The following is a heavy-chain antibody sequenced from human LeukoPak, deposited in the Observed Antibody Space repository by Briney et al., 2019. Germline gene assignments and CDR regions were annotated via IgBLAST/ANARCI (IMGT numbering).Heavy chain of an antibody. V-gene: IGHV1-58*01. Sequence: ASVKVSCKASGFTSTNFAVQWVRQAREQRLEWIGWIIVGSGATKCAQDFQERVTITRDLSTSTLYMELRSVTSEDTAVYYCAADLSNPRMGASYLDSWGQGTLVTVSS. CDR3: AADLSNPRMGASYLDS. D-gene: IGHD3-16*01. J-gene: IGHJ4*02. CDR2: IIVGSGAT. CDR1: GFTSTNFA.